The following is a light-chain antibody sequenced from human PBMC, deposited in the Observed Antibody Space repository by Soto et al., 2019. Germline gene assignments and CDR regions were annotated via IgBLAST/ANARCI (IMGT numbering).Light chain of an antibody. V-gene: IGKV1-5*03. J-gene: IGKJ1*01. Sequence: DIQMTQSPSTLSASVGDRVTVTCRASQDITDSLAWYQQKPGKVPKLLIYWASTLESGVPSRFSGSESGTEFALTLSSLQPDDFATYSCQQYRTYPWTFGQGTKVEIK. CDR1: QDITDS. CDR3: QQYRTYPWT. CDR2: WAS.